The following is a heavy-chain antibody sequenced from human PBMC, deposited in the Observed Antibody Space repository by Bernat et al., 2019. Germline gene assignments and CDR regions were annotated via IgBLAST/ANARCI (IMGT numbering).Heavy chain of an antibody. CDR2: INHSGST. CDR3: ARGRLTFWSGFGFDP. Sequence: QVQLQQWGAGLLKPSETLSLTCAVYGGSFSGYYWSWIRQPPGKGLEWIGEINHSGSTNYNPSLKSRVTISVDTSKNQFSLKLSSVTAADTAVYYCARGRLTFWSGFGFDPWGQGTLVTVSS. V-gene: IGHV4-34*01. CDR1: GGSFSGYY. J-gene: IGHJ5*02. D-gene: IGHD3-3*01.